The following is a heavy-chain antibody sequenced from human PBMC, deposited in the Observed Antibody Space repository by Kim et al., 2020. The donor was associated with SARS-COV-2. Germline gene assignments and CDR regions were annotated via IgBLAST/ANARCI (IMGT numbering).Heavy chain of an antibody. D-gene: IGHD2-15*01. CDR3: ARDNGGNFDH. Sequence: GGSLRLSCAASGFTFSTYSFHWVRQTPVRGVEWVSYISLDRTAIYYTDSVKGRFTISRDNGKSSLYLQMNSLRDEDTAMYYCARDNGGNFDHWGQGTLVT. J-gene: IGHJ4*02. CDR1: GFTFSTYS. CDR2: ISLDRTAI. V-gene: IGHV3-48*02.